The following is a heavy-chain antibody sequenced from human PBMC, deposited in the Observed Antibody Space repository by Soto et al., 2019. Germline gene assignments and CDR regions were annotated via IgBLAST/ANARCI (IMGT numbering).Heavy chain of an antibody. CDR3: AKVDLRSGWYPPGY. J-gene: IGHJ4*02. CDR1: GFTFSSYA. CDR2: ISGSGGST. D-gene: IGHD6-19*01. Sequence: PGGSLRLSCAASGFTFSSYAMSWVRQAPGKGLEWVSAISGSGGSTYYADSVKGRFTISRDNSKNTLYLQMNSLRAEDTAVYYCAKVDLRSGWYPPGYWGQGTLVTVSS. V-gene: IGHV3-23*01.